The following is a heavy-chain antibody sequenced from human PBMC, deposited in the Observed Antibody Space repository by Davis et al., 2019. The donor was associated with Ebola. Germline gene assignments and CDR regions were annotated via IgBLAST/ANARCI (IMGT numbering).Heavy chain of an antibody. D-gene: IGHD2-15*01. CDR1: GYTFTSYA. V-gene: IGHV1-3*01. J-gene: IGHJ4*02. Sequence: ASVKVSCKASGYTFTSYAMHWVRQAPGQRLEWMGWINAGNGNTKYSQKFQGRVTITRDTSASTAYMELSSLRSEDTAVYYCARVSFGYCSGGSCYSHFDYWGQGTLVTVSS. CDR3: ARVSFGYCSGGSCYSHFDY. CDR2: INAGNGNT.